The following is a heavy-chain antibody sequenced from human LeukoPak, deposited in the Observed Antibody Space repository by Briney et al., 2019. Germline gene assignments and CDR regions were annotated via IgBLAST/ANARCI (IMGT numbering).Heavy chain of an antibody. J-gene: IGHJ4*02. CDR3: AKESGYCSSSSCPYYFDY. CDR2: ISGSGGST. D-gene: IGHD2-2*03. CDR1: GFTFSSYA. Sequence: PGGSLRLSCAASGFTFSSYAMSWVRQAPGKGLEWVSGISGSGGSTYYADSVKGRFTISRDNSKNTLYLQMNSLRAEDTAVYYCAKESGYCSSSSCPYYFDYWGQGTLVTVSS. V-gene: IGHV3-23*01.